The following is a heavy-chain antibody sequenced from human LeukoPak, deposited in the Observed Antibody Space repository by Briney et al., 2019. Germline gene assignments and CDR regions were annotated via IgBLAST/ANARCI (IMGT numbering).Heavy chain of an antibody. CDR2: INPSGGST. CDR3: ARAGPAHGPPSYSRYDY. D-gene: IGHD2-15*01. V-gene: IGHV1-46*01. CDR1: GYTLTSYY. Sequence: ASVKVSCKASGYTLTSYYMHWVRQAPGQGLEWMRIINPSGGSTSYAQKFQGRVTMTRDTSTSTVYMELSSLRSEDTAVYYCARAGPAHGPPSYSRYDYWGQGTLVTVSS. J-gene: IGHJ4*02.